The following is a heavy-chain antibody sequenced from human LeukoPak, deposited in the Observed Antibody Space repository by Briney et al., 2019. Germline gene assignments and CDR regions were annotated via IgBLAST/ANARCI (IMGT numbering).Heavy chain of an antibody. CDR1: GGSVSSGSYY. D-gene: IGHD3-10*01. Sequence: SETLSLTCTVSGGSVSSGSYYWSWIRQPPGKGLEWIGYIYYSGSTNYNPSLKSRVTISVDTSKNQFSLKLSSVTAADTAVYYCASNRAVYGSGSYYPIKYAMDVWGKGTTVTVSS. CDR3: ASNRAVYGSGSYYPIKYAMDV. CDR2: IYYSGST. V-gene: IGHV4-61*01. J-gene: IGHJ6*04.